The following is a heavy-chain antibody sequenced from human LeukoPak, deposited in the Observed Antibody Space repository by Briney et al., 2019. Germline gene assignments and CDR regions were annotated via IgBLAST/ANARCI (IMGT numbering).Heavy chain of an antibody. V-gene: IGHV5-51*01. CDR1: GYSFTSYC. J-gene: IGHJ3*01. CDR2: IYPGDSGP. D-gene: IGHD5-12*01. Sequence: GESLKVSCKVSGYSFTSYCIGWVRQMPGKGLEWMGIIYPGDSGPTYSPSFQGQVTISVDKSINTAYLQWSSLQASDTAMYYCGMSGDRVPLQDDVFDVWGEGTMVTVST. CDR3: GMSGDRVPLQDDVFDV.